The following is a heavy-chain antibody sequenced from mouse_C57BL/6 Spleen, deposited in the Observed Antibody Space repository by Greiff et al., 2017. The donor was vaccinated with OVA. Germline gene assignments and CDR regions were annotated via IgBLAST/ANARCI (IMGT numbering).Heavy chain of an antibody. J-gene: IGHJ2*01. D-gene: IGHD2-4*01. Sequence: DVMLVESGGGLVQPGGSMKLSCVASGFTFSNYWMNWVRQSPEKGLEWVAQIRLKSDNYATHYAESVKGRFTISRDDSKRSVYLQINNLRAEDTGIYYCTVIYYDYDVDYWGQGTTLTVSS. CDR1: GFTFSNYW. V-gene: IGHV6-3*01. CDR3: TVIYYDYDVDY. CDR2: IRLKSDNYAT.